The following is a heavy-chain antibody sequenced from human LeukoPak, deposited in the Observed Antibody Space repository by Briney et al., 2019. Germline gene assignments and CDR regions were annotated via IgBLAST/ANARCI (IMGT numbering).Heavy chain of an antibody. CDR1: GGPISSGGYY. CDR3: ARGDGEAQDY. D-gene: IGHD4-17*01. Sequence: SETLSLTCTVSGGPISSGGYYWSWIRQHPGKGLEWIGYIYYSGSTYYNPSLKSRVTISVDTSKNQFSLKLSSVTAADAAVYYCARGDGEAQDYWGQGTLVTVSS. J-gene: IGHJ4*02. CDR2: IYYSGST. V-gene: IGHV4-31*03.